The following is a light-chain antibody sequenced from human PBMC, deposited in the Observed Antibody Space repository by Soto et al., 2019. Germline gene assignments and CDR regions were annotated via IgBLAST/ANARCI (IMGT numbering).Light chain of an antibody. CDR3: QQYNSYRYT. CDR2: KAS. Sequence: DIQMTQSPSTLSASVGDRVTITCRASQSISSWLAWYQQKPGKAPKLLIYKASSLESGVPSRFSGSGSGTEFTLTISSLQPDDFATYYCQQYNSYRYTFGQGTNVDIK. J-gene: IGKJ2*01. CDR1: QSISSW. V-gene: IGKV1-5*03.